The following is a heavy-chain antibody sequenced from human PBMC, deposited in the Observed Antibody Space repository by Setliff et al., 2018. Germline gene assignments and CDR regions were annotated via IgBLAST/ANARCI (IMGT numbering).Heavy chain of an antibody. Sequence: SETLSLTCTVSGGSISSGSYYWRWIRQPAGKGLEWIGHIYTSGSTNYNPSLKRRVTIPADTSNNQSSLKLSSVTAAYTAVYYCASYRQDVNYWGQGTLVTVSS. CDR2: IYTSGST. D-gene: IGHD4-4*01. V-gene: IGHV4-61*09. CDR3: ASYRQDVNY. J-gene: IGHJ4*02. CDR1: GGSISSGSYY.